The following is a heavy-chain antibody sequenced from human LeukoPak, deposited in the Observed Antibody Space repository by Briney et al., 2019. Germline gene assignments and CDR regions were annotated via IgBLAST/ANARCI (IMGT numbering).Heavy chain of an antibody. V-gene: IGHV1-2*02. J-gene: IGHJ4*02. CDR2: INLRNGGT. Sequence: VSVKVSCTASGYIFTDYYMHWVRQAPGQGLEWLGWINLRNGGTRYAQKFQGRVTLTGDSSINTAYMDMSGLRSDDAAVYFCARDWSGYDPIGFFDYWGQGTLVTVSS. CDR1: GYIFTDYY. CDR3: ARDWSGYDPIGFFDY. D-gene: IGHD5-12*01.